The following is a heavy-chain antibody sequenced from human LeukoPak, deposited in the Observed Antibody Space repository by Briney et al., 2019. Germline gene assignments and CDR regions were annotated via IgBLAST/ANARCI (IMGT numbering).Heavy chain of an antibody. CDR3: AKDRSSGPHYYYGMDV. J-gene: IGHJ6*02. CDR1: GFTFRSYG. CDR2: ISYLGDDQ. Sequence: PGGSLRLSCAASGFTFRSYGMHWVRQAPGKGLEWVAVISYLGDDQFYAESVKGRFTISRDNSNKRVFLQMNSLRGDDTAVYYCAKDRSSGPHYYYGMDVWGRGTTVIVSS. D-gene: IGHD6-25*01. V-gene: IGHV3-30*18.